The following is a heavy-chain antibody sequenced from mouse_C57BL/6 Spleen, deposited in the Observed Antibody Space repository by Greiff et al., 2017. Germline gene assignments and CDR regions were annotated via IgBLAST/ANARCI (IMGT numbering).Heavy chain of an antibody. CDR2: IYPGSGST. CDR1: GYTFTSYW. Sequence: QVQLKESGAELVKPGASVKMSCKASGYTFTSYWITWVKQRPGQGLEWIGDIYPGSGSTNYNEKFKSKATLTVDTSSSTAYMQLSSLTSEDSAVXYCARGYWYFDVWGTGTTVTVSS. V-gene: IGHV1-55*01. J-gene: IGHJ1*03. CDR3: ARGYWYFDV.